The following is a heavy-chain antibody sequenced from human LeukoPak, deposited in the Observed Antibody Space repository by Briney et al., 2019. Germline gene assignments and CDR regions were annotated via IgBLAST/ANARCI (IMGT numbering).Heavy chain of an antibody. D-gene: IGHD3-22*01. Sequence: PGGSLRLSCAASGFTFSSYAMSWVRQAPEKGLEWVSFISPSADRTSNQDSVEGCFTISRDNPRNSLFLQMNSLTDEDTAVYYCAIMHRYYDGSGYWDQWGQGTLVTVSS. CDR2: ISPSADRT. J-gene: IGHJ4*02. CDR3: AIMHRYYDGSGYWDQ. V-gene: IGHV3-23*01. CDR1: GFTFSSYA.